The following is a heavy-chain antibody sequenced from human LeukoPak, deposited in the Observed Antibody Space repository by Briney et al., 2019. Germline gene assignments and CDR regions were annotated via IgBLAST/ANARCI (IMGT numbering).Heavy chain of an antibody. CDR2: IYTSGST. J-gene: IGHJ6*03. V-gene: IGHV4-4*07. CDR1: GGSISSYY. D-gene: IGHD6-6*01. CDR3: ARVFCIAASRGCYYYYYMDV. Sequence: PSETLSLTCTVSGGSISSYYWSWIRQPAGKGLEWIGHIYTSGSTNYNPSLKSRVTMSVDTSKNQFSLKLSSVTAADTAVYYCARVFCIAASRGCYYYYYMDVWGKGTTVTVSS.